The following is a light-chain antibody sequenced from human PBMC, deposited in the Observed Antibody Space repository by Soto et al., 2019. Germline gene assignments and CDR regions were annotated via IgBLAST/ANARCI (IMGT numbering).Light chain of an antibody. J-gene: IGKJ2*01. CDR1: QSVSSN. V-gene: IGKV3D-15*01. CDR2: DAS. CDR3: PQYNNWPPTYT. Sequence: EVEMADLPATRSVSPEERATLSCRAIQSVSSNLAWYQQKRGQAPRLLIYDASNRATGIPARFSGSGSGTDFTLTISSLQPEDVAVYYCPQYNNWPPTYTFGQGTKVHIK.